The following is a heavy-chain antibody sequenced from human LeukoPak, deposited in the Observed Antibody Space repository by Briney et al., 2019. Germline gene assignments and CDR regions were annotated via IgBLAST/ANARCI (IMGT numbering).Heavy chain of an antibody. Sequence: GVSLRLSCSASGFTFSTSVMNWVRQAPGKGLEWVSSISSSSSYIYYADSVKGRFTISRDNAKNSLYLQMNSLRAEDTAVYYCARIIAAGSSDYWGQGTLVTVSS. CDR2: ISSSSSYI. CDR1: GFTFSTSV. D-gene: IGHD6-13*01. V-gene: IGHV3-21*01. J-gene: IGHJ4*02. CDR3: ARIIAAGSSDY.